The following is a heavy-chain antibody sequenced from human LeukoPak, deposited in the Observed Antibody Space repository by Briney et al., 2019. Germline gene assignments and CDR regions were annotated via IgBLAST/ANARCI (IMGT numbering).Heavy chain of an antibody. J-gene: IGHJ3*02. D-gene: IGHD2-15*01. Sequence: SGGSLRLSCAASGFTFSSYAMSWVRQAPGKGLEWVSAISGSGGSTYYADSVKGRFTISRDNSKNTLYLQMNSLRAEDTAVYYCASPDCSGGSCYRSDETDTAFDIWGQGTMVTVSS. V-gene: IGHV3-23*01. CDR1: GFTFSSYA. CDR2: ISGSGGST. CDR3: ASPDCSGGSCYRSDETDTAFDI.